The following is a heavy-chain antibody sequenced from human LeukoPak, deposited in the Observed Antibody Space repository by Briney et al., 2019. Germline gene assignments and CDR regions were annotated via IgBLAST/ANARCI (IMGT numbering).Heavy chain of an antibody. J-gene: IGHJ4*02. CDR2: IYYSGST. V-gene: IGHV4-39*07. CDR3: ASLPLRAGTRDFDY. D-gene: IGHD6-19*01. CDR1: GGSISSSSYY. Sequence: SETLSLTCTVSGGSISSSSYYWGWIRQPPGKGLEWIGSIYYSGSTYYNPSLKSRVTISVDTSKNQFSLKLSSVTAADTAVYYCASLPLRAGTRDFDYWGQGTLVTVSS.